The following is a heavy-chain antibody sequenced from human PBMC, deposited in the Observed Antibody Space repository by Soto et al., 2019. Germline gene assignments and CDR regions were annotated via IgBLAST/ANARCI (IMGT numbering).Heavy chain of an antibody. CDR3: TTDFITSVVPFDY. D-gene: IGHD3-10*01. CDR1: GFTFSNAW. J-gene: IGHJ4*02. CDR2: IKSKTDGGTT. Sequence: EVQLVESGGGLVKPGGSLRLSCAASGFTFSNAWMSWVRQAPGKGLEWVGRIKSKTDGGTTDYAAPVKGRFTISRDDSKNTLYLQMNSLKTEDTAVYYCTTDFITSVVPFDYWGQGTLVTVSS. V-gene: IGHV3-15*01.